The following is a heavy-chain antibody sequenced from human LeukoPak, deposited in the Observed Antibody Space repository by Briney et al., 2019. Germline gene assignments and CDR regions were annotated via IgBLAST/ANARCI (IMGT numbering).Heavy chain of an antibody. CDR2: ISDRSSTI. V-gene: IGHV3-48*01. CDR3: AKTTAGYSSGRYPGWPVDY. D-gene: IGHD6-19*01. Sequence: PGGSLRLSCAASGFTFTEYSIIWVRQAPGKGLEWVSFISDISDRSSTIHYADSVKGRFTISRDNSENTVYLQMNSLRADDTAVYYCAKTTAGYSSGRYPGWPVDYWGQGTLVTVSS. J-gene: IGHJ4*02. CDR1: GFTFTEYS.